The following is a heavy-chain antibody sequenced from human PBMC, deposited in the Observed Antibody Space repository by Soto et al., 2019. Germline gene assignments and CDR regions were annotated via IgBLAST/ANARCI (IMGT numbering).Heavy chain of an antibody. CDR2: IYYSGST. D-gene: IGHD3-10*01. CDR1: GGSISSYD. Sequence: SETLFLTCTVSGGSISSYDWSWIRQPPGKGLEWIGDIYYSGSTNYNPSLKSRVTISVDTSKNQFSLKLSSVTAADTAVYSCARRYGFSAFDIWGQGTIVTVSS. CDR3: ARRYGFSAFDI. V-gene: IGHV4-59*08. J-gene: IGHJ3*02.